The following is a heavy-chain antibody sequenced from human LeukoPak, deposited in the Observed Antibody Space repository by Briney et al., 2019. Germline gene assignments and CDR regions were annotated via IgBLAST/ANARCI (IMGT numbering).Heavy chain of an antibody. D-gene: IGHD3-16*01. CDR3: TKGPKFVGATFDF. Sequence: GRSLRLSCAASGFSFDDYAMRWVRQTPGKGLQWVSGITWNSGSVSYAESVKGRFTISRDNAKNSLFLEMKSLRVEDTALYYCTKGPKFVGATFDFWGQGALVTVSS. CDR1: GFSFDDYA. CDR2: ITWNSGSV. J-gene: IGHJ4*02. V-gene: IGHV3-9*01.